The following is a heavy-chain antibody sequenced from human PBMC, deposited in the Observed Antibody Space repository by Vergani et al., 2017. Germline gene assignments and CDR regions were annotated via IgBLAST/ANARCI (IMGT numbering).Heavy chain of an antibody. D-gene: IGHD3-10*01. V-gene: IGHV3-49*03. CDR2: IRRKAYGQAT. CDR3: VRDQVTMLRGSDALDI. Sequence: EVQLVESGGDLVQPGRSLRLSCTASGFTFGYYAMDWFRQAPGQGLEWVGGIRRKAYGQATIYAASVKGRFTSSRDDSNSIAYLQMNNLQTEDTAMYYCVRDQVTMLRGSDALDIWGQGTRVTVSS. J-gene: IGHJ3*02. CDR1: GFTFGYYA.